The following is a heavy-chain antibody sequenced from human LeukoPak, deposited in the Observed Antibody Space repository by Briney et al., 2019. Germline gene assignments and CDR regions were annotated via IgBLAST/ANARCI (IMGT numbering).Heavy chain of an antibody. CDR2: IYSDNT. Sequence: GGSLRLPCTVSGFTVSSNSMSWVRQAPGKGLEWVSFIYSDNTHYSDSVKGRFTISRDNSKNTLYLQMNSLRAEDTAVYYCARGIVATITAVYWGQGTLVTVSS. CDR3: ARGIVATITAVY. V-gene: IGHV3-53*01. D-gene: IGHD5-12*01. J-gene: IGHJ4*02. CDR1: GFTVSSNS.